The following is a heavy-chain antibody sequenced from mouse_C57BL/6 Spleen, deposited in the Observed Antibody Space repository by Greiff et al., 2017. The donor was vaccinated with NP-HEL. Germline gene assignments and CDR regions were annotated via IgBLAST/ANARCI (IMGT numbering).Heavy chain of an antibody. V-gene: IGHV5-17*01. J-gene: IGHJ4*01. Sequence: EVQRVESGGGLVKPGGSLKLSCAASGFTFSDYGMHWVRQAPEKGLEWVAYISSGSSTIYYADTVKGRFTISRDNAKNTLFLQMTSLRSEDTAMYYCAREENFYYGNYYAMDYWGQGTSVTVSS. CDR2: ISSGSSTI. CDR1: GFTFSDYG. D-gene: IGHD2-1*01. CDR3: AREENFYYGNYYAMDY.